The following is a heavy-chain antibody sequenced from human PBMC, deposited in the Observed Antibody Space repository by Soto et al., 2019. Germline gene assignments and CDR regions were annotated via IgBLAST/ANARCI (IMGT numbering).Heavy chain of an antibody. J-gene: IGHJ6*02. CDR3: ARDYYDSSGDPLRKYYYGMDV. Sequence: QVQLVQSGAEVKKPGASVKVSCKASGYTFTSYGISWVRQAPGQGLEWMGWISAYNGNTNYAQKLQGRVTMTTDTSTSRAYMELRSLRSDDTAVYYCARDYYDSSGDPLRKYYYGMDVWGQGTTVTVSS. CDR2: ISAYNGNT. D-gene: IGHD3-22*01. V-gene: IGHV1-18*01. CDR1: GYTFTSYG.